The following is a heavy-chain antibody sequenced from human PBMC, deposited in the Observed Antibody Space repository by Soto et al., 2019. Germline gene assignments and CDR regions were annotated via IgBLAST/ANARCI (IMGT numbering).Heavy chain of an antibody. CDR3: ARHEGNGNVWPLDY. V-gene: IGHV4-39*01. Sequence: SSTLSLTCTFSGDSIGTTHSYWAWIRQSPGKGLEWIGNIHYSGSTYYMPSLRSRVTLSVDTSKNQFSLRLTSVTAEDTAVYYCARHEGNGNVWPLDYWGQGILVTVSS. CDR1: GDSIGTTHSY. CDR2: IHYSGST. D-gene: IGHD2-8*01. J-gene: IGHJ4*02.